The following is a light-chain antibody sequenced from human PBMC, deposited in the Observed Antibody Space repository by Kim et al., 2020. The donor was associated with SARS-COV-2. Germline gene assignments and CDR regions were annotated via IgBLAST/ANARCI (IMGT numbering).Light chain of an antibody. Sequence: QPASISCKSSQSLLHSDGGTYLSWYHQRPGQPPRLLIYEISNRLSGVPDRFSGSGAGTDFTLTISGVEAEDVGVYYCMQGTQFPYSFGQGTKLEI. J-gene: IGKJ2*03. V-gene: IGKV2-24*01. CDR2: EIS. CDR1: QSLLHSDGGTY. CDR3: MQGTQFPYS.